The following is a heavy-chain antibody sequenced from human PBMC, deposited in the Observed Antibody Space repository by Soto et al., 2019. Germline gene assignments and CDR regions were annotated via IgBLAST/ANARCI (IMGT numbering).Heavy chain of an antibody. J-gene: IGHJ5*02. Sequence: GSLRLSCVASGLTFTTYWMTLVRQAPGKGLEWVANIKQDGSEKYYVDSVKGRFTISRDDAENSLYLQMNNLRAEDTAVYYCTRKRAKFDTWGQGTRVTV. CDR2: IKQDGSEK. V-gene: IGHV3-7*01. CDR3: TRKRAKFDT. D-gene: IGHD1-26*01. CDR1: GLTFTTYW.